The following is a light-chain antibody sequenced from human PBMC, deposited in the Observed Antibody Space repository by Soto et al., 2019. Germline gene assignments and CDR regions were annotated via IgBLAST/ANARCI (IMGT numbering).Light chain of an antibody. CDR1: QSISSW. Sequence: DIQMTQSPSTLSASVGDRVTITCRASQSISSWLAWYQQKPGKAPKLLIFDATRLDSGSPTRFSSSGSGAEFTLTISSLQPDDSATYCCQQYNNYSPLTFGGGTKVDIK. CDR2: DAT. J-gene: IGKJ4*01. CDR3: QQYNNYSPLT. V-gene: IGKV1-5*01.